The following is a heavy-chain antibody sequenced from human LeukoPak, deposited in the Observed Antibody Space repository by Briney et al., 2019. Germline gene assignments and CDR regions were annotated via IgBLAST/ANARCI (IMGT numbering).Heavy chain of an antibody. V-gene: IGHV1-2*02. D-gene: IGHD6-19*01. CDR2: INPNSGGT. CDR1: GDTFTGYY. Sequence: ASVKVSCKASGDTFTGYYMHWVRQAPGQGLEWMGWINPNSGGTNYAQKFQGRVTMTRDTSITTAYMELSRLRSDDTAVYYCARDVRGAVAGDYYMDVWGKGTTVTVSS. CDR3: ARDVRGAVAGDYYMDV. J-gene: IGHJ6*03.